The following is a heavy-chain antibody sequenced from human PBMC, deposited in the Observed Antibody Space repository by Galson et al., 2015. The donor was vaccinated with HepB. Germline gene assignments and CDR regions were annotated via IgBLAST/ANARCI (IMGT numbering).Heavy chain of an antibody. CDR2: INAGNGNT. J-gene: IGHJ4*02. Sequence: SVTVSCKASGSTFTSYAMHWVRQAPGQRLEWMGWINAGNGNTKYSQKFQGRVTITRDTSASTAYMELSSLRSEDTAVYYCARAIGLRGGFDYWGQGTLVTVSS. D-gene: IGHD3-16*01. V-gene: IGHV1-3*01. CDR1: GSTFTSYA. CDR3: ARAIGLRGGFDY.